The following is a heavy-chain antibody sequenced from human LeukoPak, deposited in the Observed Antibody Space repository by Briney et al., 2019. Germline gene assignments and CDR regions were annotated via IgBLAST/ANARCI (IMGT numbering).Heavy chain of an antibody. V-gene: IGHV1-18*01. D-gene: IGHD1-1*01. CDR3: ARDVPGSIGTTARFDP. J-gene: IGHJ5*02. CDR2: ISFHNGNT. Sequence: ASVKVSCKSSGYTSRTYGISWMRQAPGQGPEWMGWISFHNGNTNYAQKFHGRLTMTTDTSTSTAYMELRSLRSDDTGVYYCARDVPGSIGTTARFDPWGQGTLVTVSS. CDR1: GYTSRTYG.